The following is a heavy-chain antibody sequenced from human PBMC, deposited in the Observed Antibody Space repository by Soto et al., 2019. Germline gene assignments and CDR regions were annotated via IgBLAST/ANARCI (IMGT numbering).Heavy chain of an antibody. CDR3: AKDGSGYYTGSDNWFDP. J-gene: IGHJ5*02. CDR1: GFTFDDYA. D-gene: IGHD3-3*01. CDR2: ISWNSGSI. Sequence: EVQLVESGGGLVQPGRSLRLSCAASGFTFDDYAMHWVRQAPGKGLEWVSGISWNSGSIGYADSVKGRFTISRYNAKNSLYVQMNSLRAEDTALYYCAKDGSGYYTGSDNWFDPWGQGTLVTVSS. V-gene: IGHV3-9*01.